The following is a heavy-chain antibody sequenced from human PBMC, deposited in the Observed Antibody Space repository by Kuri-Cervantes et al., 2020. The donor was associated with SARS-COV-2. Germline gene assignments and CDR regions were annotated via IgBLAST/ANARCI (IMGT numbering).Heavy chain of an antibody. Sequence: SETLSLTCAVYGGSFSGYHWSWIRQPPGKGLEWIGEINHSGSTNYNPSLKSRVTISVDTSKNQFSLKLSSVTAADTAVYYCASTGRRYCSSTGCSFDYWGQGTLVTVSS. J-gene: IGHJ4*02. CDR3: ASTGRRYCSSTGCSFDY. V-gene: IGHV4-34*01. D-gene: IGHD2-2*01. CDR2: INHSGST. CDR1: GGSFSGYH.